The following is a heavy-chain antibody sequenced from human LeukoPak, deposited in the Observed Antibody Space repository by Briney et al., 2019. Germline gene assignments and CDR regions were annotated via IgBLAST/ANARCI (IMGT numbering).Heavy chain of an antibody. CDR1: GYTFTSYY. CDR2: INPSGGST. D-gene: IGHD6-13*01. V-gene: IGHV1-46*01. J-gene: IGHJ5*02. CDR3: ARGHSPGIAAGNWFDP. Sequence: ASVKVSCKASGYTFTSYYMHWVRQAPGQEVEWMGIINPSGGSTSYAQKFQGRVTMTRDMSTSTVYMELSSLRSEDTAVYYCARGHSPGIAAGNWFDPWGQGTLVTVSS.